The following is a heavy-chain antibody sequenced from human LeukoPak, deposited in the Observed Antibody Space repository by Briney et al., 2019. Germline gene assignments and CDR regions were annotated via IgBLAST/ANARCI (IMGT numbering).Heavy chain of an antibody. J-gene: IGHJ4*02. CDR1: GGTFSSYA. V-gene: IGHV1-69*13. CDR2: IIPIFGTA. CDR3: ARALSGGSLLLFDY. D-gene: IGHD2-15*01. Sequence: SVKVSCKASGGTFSSYAISWVRQAPGQGLEWMGGIIPIFGTANYAQKFQGRVTITADESTSAAYMELSSLRSEDTAVYYCARALSGGSLLLFDYWGQGTLVTVSS.